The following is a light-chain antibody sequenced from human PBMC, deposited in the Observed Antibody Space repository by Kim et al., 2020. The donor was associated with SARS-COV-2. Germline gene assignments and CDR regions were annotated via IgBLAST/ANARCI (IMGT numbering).Light chain of an antibody. Sequence: DLVLTQTPLSSPVALGQPASISCTSSRSLQHRNGNTYLSWLHQRPGQPPRLLMHRVSIRFSGVPDRFSGSGAGTDFTLKISRVGADDVLVYYCVQNTDFPHTFGQETKLEI. V-gene: IGKV2-24*01. CDR2: RVS. CDR1: RSLQHRNGNTY. J-gene: IGKJ2*01. CDR3: VQNTDFPHT.